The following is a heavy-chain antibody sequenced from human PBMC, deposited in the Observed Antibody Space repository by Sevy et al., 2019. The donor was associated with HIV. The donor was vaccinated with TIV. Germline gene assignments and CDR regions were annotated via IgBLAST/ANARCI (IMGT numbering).Heavy chain of an antibody. CDR3: ARVESCGGDCYFSDY. Sequence: ASVKVSCKASGYTFTDHYIHWVRQAPGQGLECMGIVNPSGGGTNYAQNFQGRVTFTRDTSTSTVYLELSGLRSEDTAVYYCARVESCGGDCYFSDYWGQRTQVTVSS. D-gene: IGHD2-21*02. CDR1: GYTFTDHY. V-gene: IGHV1-46*01. CDR2: VNPSGGGT. J-gene: IGHJ4*02.